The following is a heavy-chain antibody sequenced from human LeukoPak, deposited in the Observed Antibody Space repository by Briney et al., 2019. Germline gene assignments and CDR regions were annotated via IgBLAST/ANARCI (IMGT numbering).Heavy chain of an antibody. D-gene: IGHD6-19*01. CDR1: GFTFSSYS. CDR2: ISSSSSYI. Sequence: GGSLRLSCAASGFTFSSYSMNWVRQAPGKGLERVSSISSSSSYIYYADSVKGRFTISRDNAKNSLYLQMNSLRAEDTAVYYCARVPNREQWLVNDAFDIWGQGTMVTVSS. V-gene: IGHV3-21*01. J-gene: IGHJ3*02. CDR3: ARVPNREQWLVNDAFDI.